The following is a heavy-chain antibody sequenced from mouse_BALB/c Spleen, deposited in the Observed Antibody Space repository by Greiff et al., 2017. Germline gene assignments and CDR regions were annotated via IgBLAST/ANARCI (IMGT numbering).Heavy chain of an antibody. D-gene: IGHD1-1*01. J-gene: IGHJ2*01. Sequence: QVQLQQSGPELVKPGASVKISCKASGYSFTSYYIHWVKQRPGQGLEWIGWIFPGSGNTKYNEKFKGKATLTADTSSSTAYMQLSSLTSEDSAVYFCAKDYCGSSPASGYWGQGTTLTVAS. CDR3: AKDYCGSSPASGY. CDR2: IFPGSGNT. V-gene: IGHV1-66*01. CDR1: GYSFTSYY.